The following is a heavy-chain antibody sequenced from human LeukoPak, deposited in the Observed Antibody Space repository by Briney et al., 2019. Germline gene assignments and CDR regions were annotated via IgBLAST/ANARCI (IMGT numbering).Heavy chain of an antibody. D-gene: IGHD3-10*01. CDR1: GSCFTSYW. CDR3: ARQFTMVRGVKRAFDS. J-gene: IGHJ3*02. Sequence: GASLKISYQGSGSCFTSYWSSWVRQMPGKVLEWMGRIDPSDSYTNYSPSFQGHVTISADKSISTAYLQWSSLKASDTAMYYCARQFTMVRGVKRAFDSWGQGTMVTVSA. CDR2: IDPSDSYT. V-gene: IGHV5-10-1*01.